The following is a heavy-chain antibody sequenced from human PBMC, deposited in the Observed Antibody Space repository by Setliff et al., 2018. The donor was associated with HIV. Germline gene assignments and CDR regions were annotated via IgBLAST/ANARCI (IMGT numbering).Heavy chain of an antibody. Sequence: SETLSLTCYVTDDPISSYYWSWVRQPAGKGLEWIGRLYVSGDTNYNPSLKSRVTMSLDTSKKHFSLNLKSVTAGDTAVYYCALTGHRLLRGYMDVWGKGTTVTAP. D-gene: IGHD2-15*01. V-gene: IGHV4-4*07. J-gene: IGHJ6*03. CDR2: LYVSGDT. CDR1: DDPISSYY. CDR3: ALTGHRLLRGYMDV.